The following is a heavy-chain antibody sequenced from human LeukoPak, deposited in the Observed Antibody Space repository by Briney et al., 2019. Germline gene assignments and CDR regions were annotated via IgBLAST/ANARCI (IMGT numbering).Heavy chain of an antibody. CDR3: ARDLIAAATTDAFDI. J-gene: IGHJ3*02. CDR2: IIPIFGTA. V-gene: IGHV1-69*13. CDR1: GGTFSSYA. D-gene: IGHD6-13*01. Sequence: ASVKVSRKASGGTFSSYAISWVRQAPGQGLEWMGGIIPIFGTANYAQKFQGRVTITADESTSTAYMELSSLRSEDTAVYYCARDLIAAATTDAFDIWGQGTMVTVSS.